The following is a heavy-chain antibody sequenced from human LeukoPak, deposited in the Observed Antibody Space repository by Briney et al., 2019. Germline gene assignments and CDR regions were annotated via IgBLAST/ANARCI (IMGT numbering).Heavy chain of an antibody. CDR3: ARVEVGGDYSKFDY. D-gene: IGHD2-21*02. V-gene: IGHV3-74*01. CDR2: INEGGSTI. CDR1: GFSFSSYW. J-gene: IGHJ4*02. Sequence: GGSLRLSCAASGFSFSSYWMHWGRQAPGGGLVWVSRINEGGSTINYADSVKGRFTISRDNAKNTLSLQMNSLRAEDTAVYYCARVEVGGDYSKFDYWGQGTLVTVSS.